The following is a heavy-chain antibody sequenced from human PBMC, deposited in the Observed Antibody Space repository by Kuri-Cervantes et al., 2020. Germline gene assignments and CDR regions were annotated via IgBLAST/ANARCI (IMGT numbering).Heavy chain of an antibody. CDR1: GFTFDDYA. D-gene: IGHD2-15*01. V-gene: IGHV3-9*01. J-gene: IGHJ4*02. CDR2: INWNSGSI. CDR3: AKDTCIGGSCYSYYFDY. Sequence: SLKISCAASGFTFDDYAMHWVRQVPGKGLEWVSGINWNSGSIDYADSVKGRFTISRDNAKNSLYLQMNSLRAEDTALYYCAKDTCIGGSCYSYYFDYWGQGTRGTVSS.